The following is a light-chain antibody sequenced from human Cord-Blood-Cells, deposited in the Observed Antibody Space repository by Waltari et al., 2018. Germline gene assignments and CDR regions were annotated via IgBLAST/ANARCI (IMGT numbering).Light chain of an antibody. J-gene: IGLJ1*01. CDR3: CSYAGSSTFV. CDR2: EVS. V-gene: IGLV2-23*02. CDR1: SSEVGSYNL. Sequence: QSALTQPASVSGSPGHSITISCTGTSSEVGSYNLVPWYQQHPGKAPNLMIYEVSKRPSGVSNRFSGSKSGNTASLTISGLQAEDEADYYCCSYAGSSTFVFGTGTKVTVL.